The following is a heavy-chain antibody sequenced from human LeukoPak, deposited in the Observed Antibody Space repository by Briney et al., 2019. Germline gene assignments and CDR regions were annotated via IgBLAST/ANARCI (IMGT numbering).Heavy chain of an antibody. CDR1: GFTFSSYW. CDR2: ISYDGSNK. CDR3: AKDLDSSSWYIDY. V-gene: IGHV3-30*18. J-gene: IGHJ4*02. D-gene: IGHD6-13*01. Sequence: GGSLRLSCAASGFTFSSYWMSWVRQAPGKGLEWVAVISYDGSNKYYADSVKGRFTISRDNSKNTLYLQMNSLRAEDTAVYYCAKDLDSSSWYIDYWGQGTLVTVSS.